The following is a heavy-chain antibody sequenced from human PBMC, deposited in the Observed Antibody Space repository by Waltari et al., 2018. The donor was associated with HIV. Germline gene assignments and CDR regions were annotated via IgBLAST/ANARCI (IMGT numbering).Heavy chain of an antibody. CDR2: ICHSGDP. D-gene: IGHD4-17*01. Sequence: QVQLAESGPGLVRHSGTRSVTCAVSGASIRSGKWWCWVRQPPGKGLEWIGDICHSGDPTYNPFFKSRLTVAIDKSKKQFSLNLTSVTAADTAVYYCSRVRDSGDYGHFDSWGRGTLFSVSS. CDR1: GASIRSGKW. V-gene: IGHV4-4*02. CDR3: SRVRDSGDYGHFDS. J-gene: IGHJ4*01.